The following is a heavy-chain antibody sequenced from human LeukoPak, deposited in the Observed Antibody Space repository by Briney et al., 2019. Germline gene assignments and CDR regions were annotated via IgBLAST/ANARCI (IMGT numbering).Heavy chain of an antibody. Sequence: PGGSLRLSCAASGFTVSSNYMSWVRQAPGKGLEWVSVIYSGGSTYYADSVKGRFTISRDNSKNSLYLQMNSLRAEDTAVYYCARDQGGSPDSFDYWGQGTLVTVSS. CDR3: ARDQGGSPDSFDY. V-gene: IGHV3-66*01. CDR1: GFTVSSNY. D-gene: IGHD2-15*01. CDR2: IYSGGST. J-gene: IGHJ4*02.